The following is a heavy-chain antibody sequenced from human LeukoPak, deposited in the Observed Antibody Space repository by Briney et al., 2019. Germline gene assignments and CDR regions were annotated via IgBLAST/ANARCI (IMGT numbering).Heavy chain of an antibody. CDR3: AKDLGVVWTPTNYFDY. Sequence: PGGSLRLSCAASGFTFSSYAMSWVRQAPGKGLEWVSAISGSGGSTYYADSVKGRFTISRDNSKNTLYLQMNSLRAEDTAVYYCAKDLGVVWTPTNYFDYWGQGTLVTVSS. CDR1: GFTFSSYA. V-gene: IGHV3-23*01. D-gene: IGHD2-8*01. CDR2: ISGSGGST. J-gene: IGHJ4*02.